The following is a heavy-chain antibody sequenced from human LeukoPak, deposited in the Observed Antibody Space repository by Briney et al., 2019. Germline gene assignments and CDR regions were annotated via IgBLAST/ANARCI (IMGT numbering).Heavy chain of an antibody. V-gene: IGHV3-48*04. D-gene: IGHD6-13*01. Sequence: GGSLRLSCAAPGFTFSSQNMNWVRQAPGKGLEWLAYISSSSGTIYYADSVKGRFTISRDSAKNSLYLQMNSLRAEDTAVYYCARGAGSSWFAYSGQGTLVTVSS. CDR2: ISSSSGTI. J-gene: IGHJ5*01. CDR3: ARGAGSSWFAY. CDR1: GFTFSSQN.